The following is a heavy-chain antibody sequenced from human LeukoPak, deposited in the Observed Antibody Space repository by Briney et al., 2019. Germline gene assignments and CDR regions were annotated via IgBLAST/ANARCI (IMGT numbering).Heavy chain of an antibody. CDR3: AKSQSGYCSGGSCSCDY. D-gene: IGHD2-15*01. CDR2: ISNHGAKT. Sequence: PGGSLRLSCVASGFTFSNYHMIWVRQAPGKGLESISSISNHGAKTYYADSVKGRFTISRDNSQNTVGLQMNSLTAEDTAIYYCAKSQSGYCSGGSCSCDYWGQGTLVTVSS. CDR1: GFTFSNYH. V-gene: IGHV3-23*01. J-gene: IGHJ4*02.